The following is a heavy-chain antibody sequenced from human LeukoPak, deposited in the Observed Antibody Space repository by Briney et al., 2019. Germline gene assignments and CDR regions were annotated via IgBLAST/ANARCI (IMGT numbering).Heavy chain of an antibody. CDR3: ARGTHLYDSSGYRLDY. D-gene: IGHD3-22*01. J-gene: IGHJ4*02. Sequence: SETLSLTCTVSGGSISSYYWSWIRQPAGKGLEWIGRIYTSGSTNYNPSLKSRVTMSVDTSKNQFSLKLSSVTAADTAVYYCARGTHLYDSSGYRLDYWGQGTLVTVSS. CDR1: GGSISSYY. CDR2: IYTSGST. V-gene: IGHV4-4*07.